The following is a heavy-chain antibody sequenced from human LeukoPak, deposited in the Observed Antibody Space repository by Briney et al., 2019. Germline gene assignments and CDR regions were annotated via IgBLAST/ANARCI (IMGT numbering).Heavy chain of an antibody. Sequence: ASVKVSCKASGYTFTRYGISWVRQAPGQGLEWMGWISAYNGNTNYAQKLPGRVTMTTDTSTSTAYMELRSLRSDDTAVYYCARDFLRYCSSTICYYPNYWGQGTLVTVSS. CDR3: ARDFLRYCSSTICYYPNY. CDR2: ISAYNGNT. J-gene: IGHJ4*02. CDR1: GYTFTRYG. V-gene: IGHV1-18*01. D-gene: IGHD2-2*01.